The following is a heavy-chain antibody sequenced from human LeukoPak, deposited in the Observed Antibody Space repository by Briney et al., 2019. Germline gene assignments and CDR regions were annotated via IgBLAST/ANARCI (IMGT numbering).Heavy chain of an antibody. CDR1: GFSLSRYG. V-gene: IGHV3-48*04. CDR3: AKRADSSAHSFDY. J-gene: IGHJ4*02. D-gene: IGHD3-22*01. Sequence: GGSLRLSCAASGFSLSRYGMKWVRQAPGKGLEWLSYIRSSDSTTYYADAVRGRFTISRDNAKNSLYLQMDSLRVEDTAVYYCAKRADSSAHSFDYWGQGTLVTVSS. CDR2: IRSSDSTT.